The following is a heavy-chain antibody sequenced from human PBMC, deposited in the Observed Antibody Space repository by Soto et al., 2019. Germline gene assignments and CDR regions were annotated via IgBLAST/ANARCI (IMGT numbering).Heavy chain of an antibody. CDR3: ARRDCSGGSCYGWFDP. CDR1: GGSVSSGSYY. D-gene: IGHD2-15*01. J-gene: IGHJ5*02. Sequence: SETLSLTCTVSGGSVSSGSYYWSWIRQPPGKGLEWIGYIYYSGSTNYNPSLKSRVTISVDTSKNQFSLRLSSVTAADTAVYYCARRDCSGGSCYGWFDPWGQGTLVTVSS. V-gene: IGHV4-61*01. CDR2: IYYSGST.